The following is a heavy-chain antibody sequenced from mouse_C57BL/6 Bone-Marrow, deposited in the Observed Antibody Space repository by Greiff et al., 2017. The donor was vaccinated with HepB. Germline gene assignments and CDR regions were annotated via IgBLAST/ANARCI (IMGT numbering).Heavy chain of an antibody. CDR1: GYTFTSYW. Sequence: QVQLQQPGAELVMPGASVKLSCKASGYTFTSYWMHWVKQRPGQGLEWIGEIDPSDSYTNYNQKFKGKSTLTVDKSSSTAYMQLSSLTSEDAAVYYSARHSSGYAMDYWGQGTSVTVSS. J-gene: IGHJ4*01. D-gene: IGHD3-2*02. CDR3: ARHSSGYAMDY. CDR2: IDPSDSYT. V-gene: IGHV1-69*01.